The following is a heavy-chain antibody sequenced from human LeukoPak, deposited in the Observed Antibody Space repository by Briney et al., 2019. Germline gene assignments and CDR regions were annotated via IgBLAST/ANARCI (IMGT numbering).Heavy chain of an antibody. Sequence: GASVKVSCKASRGSLSSYGFSWVRQAPGQGLDWMGGIIPLFKTAKYAQKFQGRVTITADESSSTVYMELSSLRSEDTAVYYCARADYDDYGNWALEAFDYWGQGTLVTVSS. J-gene: IGHJ4*02. V-gene: IGHV1-69*13. CDR2: IIPLFKTA. CDR3: ARADYDDYGNWALEAFDY. D-gene: IGHD4-17*01. CDR1: RGSLSSYG.